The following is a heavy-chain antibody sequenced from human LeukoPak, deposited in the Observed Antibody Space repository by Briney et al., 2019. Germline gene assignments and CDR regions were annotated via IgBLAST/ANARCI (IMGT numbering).Heavy chain of an antibody. CDR3: ARDRGYSDYVPFDY. CDR1: GGSISSYY. D-gene: IGHD4-11*01. Sequence: SETLSLTCTVSGGSISSYYWSWIRQPPGKGLEWIGFIYYSGSTNYNPSLKSRVTVSVDNSKNQFSLKLNSVTAADTAVYYCARDRGYSDYVPFDYWGQGALVTVSS. CDR2: IYYSGST. J-gene: IGHJ4*02. V-gene: IGHV4-59*12.